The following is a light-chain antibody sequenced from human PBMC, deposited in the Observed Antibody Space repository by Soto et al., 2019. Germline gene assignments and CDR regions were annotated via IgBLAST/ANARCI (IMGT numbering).Light chain of an antibody. CDR1: HSVGTY. Sequence: EIVLTQSPATLSLSPGERATLSCRASHSVGTYMTWYQQKFGQAPRLLIYDASNRATGIPARFSGSGSGTDFTLTISSLEPEDVAFYYCQQLSNWPETFGQGTKLEI. J-gene: IGKJ2*01. V-gene: IGKV3-11*01. CDR3: QQLSNWPET. CDR2: DAS.